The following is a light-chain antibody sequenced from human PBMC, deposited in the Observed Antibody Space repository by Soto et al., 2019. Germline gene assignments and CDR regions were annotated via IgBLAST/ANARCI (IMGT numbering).Light chain of an antibody. J-gene: IGKJ1*01. CDR3: LQVRTFPWT. CDR2: SGF. V-gene: IGKV1-17*01. CDR1: QGIRDE. Sequence: DIQVTQSPASLSASVGDSVTITCRTNQGIRDEVAWYQQKPGEAPQRLIYSGFNLQSGVPSRFSGRGSGTEFTLTINSLQPEDFATYYCLQVRTFPWTFGQGTQV.